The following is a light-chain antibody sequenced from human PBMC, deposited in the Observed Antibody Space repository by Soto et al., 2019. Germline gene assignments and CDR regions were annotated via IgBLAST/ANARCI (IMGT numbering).Light chain of an antibody. J-gene: IGKJ1*01. CDR1: ESIRTY. CDR3: RQTHTAPYT. V-gene: IGKV1-39*01. CDR2: GAA. Sequence: DIQVTQSPSSLSASVGDRVTITCRASESIRTYVNWYQQHPGKAPKLLIFGAANLQNGVPSRFGGSGSGTDFSLSISGLQVEDFATYYCRQTHTAPYTFGQGTKVDIK.